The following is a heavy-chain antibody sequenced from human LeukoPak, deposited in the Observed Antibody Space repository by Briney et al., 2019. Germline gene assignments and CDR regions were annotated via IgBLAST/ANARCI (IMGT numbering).Heavy chain of an antibody. D-gene: IGHD3-9*01. CDR3: ARHRDLVYLDY. J-gene: IGHJ4*02. CDR2: IYYSGST. Sequence: PSETLSLTCAVYGESFSGYYWSWIRQPPGKGLEWIGSIYYSGSTYYNPSLKSRVTISVDTSKNQFSLKLSSVTAADTAVYYCARHRDLVYLDYWGQGTLVTVSS. CDR1: GESFSGYY. V-gene: IGHV4-34*01.